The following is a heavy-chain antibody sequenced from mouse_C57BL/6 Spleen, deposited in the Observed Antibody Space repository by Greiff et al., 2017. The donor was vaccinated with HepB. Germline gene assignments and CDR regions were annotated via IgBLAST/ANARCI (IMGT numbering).Heavy chain of an antibody. CDR1: GYAFTNYL. V-gene: IGHV1-54*01. CDR3: ARRGLLPHYYAMDY. Sequence: QVQLQQSGAELVRPGPSVKVSCKASGYAFTNYLIEWVKQRPGQGLEWIGVINPGSGGTNYNEKFKGKATLTADKSSSTAYMQRSSLTSEDSAVYFCARRGLLPHYYAMDYWGQGTSVTVSS. CDR2: INPGSGGT. D-gene: IGHD2-3*01. J-gene: IGHJ4*01.